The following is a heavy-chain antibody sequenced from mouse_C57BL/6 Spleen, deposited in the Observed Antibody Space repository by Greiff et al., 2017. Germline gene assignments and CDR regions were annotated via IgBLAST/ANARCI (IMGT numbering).Heavy chain of an antibody. CDR1: GYTFTEYT. Sequence: QVQLQQSGAELVKPGASVKLSCKASGYTFTEYTIHWVKQRPGQGLEWIGWFYPGSGSIKYNEKFKDKATLTADKSSSTVYMELSRLTSEDSAVYFCARHKNYKANPVYYFDYWGQGTTLTVSS. V-gene: IGHV1-62-2*01. CDR3: ARHKNYKANPVYYFDY. D-gene: IGHD2-12*01. J-gene: IGHJ2*01. CDR2: FYPGSGSI.